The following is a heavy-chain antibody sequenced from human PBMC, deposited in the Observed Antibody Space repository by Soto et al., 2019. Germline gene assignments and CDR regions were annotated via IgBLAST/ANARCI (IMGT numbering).Heavy chain of an antibody. Sequence: QVQLQESGPRLVKPSETLSLTCTVSGASVSGGSYYWTWIRQPPGKGLEWVGYIYFTGGTKYSPALKDRVSMSADTSKNQFSLTLSSVTTADTAVYYCATDGDGYNYWGQGILVTVSS. CDR1: GASVSGGSYY. D-gene: IGHD5-12*01. J-gene: IGHJ4*02. CDR2: IYFTGGT. CDR3: ATDGDGYNY. V-gene: IGHV4-61*01.